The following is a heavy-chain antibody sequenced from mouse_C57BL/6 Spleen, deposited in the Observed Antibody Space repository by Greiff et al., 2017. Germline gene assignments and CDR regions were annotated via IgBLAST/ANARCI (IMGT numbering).Heavy chain of an antibody. Sequence: EVKVVESGGGLVQPGGSLSLSCAASGFTFTDYYMSWVRQPPGKALEWLGFIRNKANGYTTEYSASVKGRFTISRDNSQSILYLQMNALRAEDSATYYCARYEGWFAYWGQGTLVTVSA. V-gene: IGHV7-3*01. CDR1: GFTFTDYY. J-gene: IGHJ3*01. CDR2: IRNKANGYTT. CDR3: ARYEGWFAY.